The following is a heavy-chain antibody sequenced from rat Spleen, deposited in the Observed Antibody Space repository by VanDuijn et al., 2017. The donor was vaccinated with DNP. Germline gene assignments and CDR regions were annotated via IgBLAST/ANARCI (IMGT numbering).Heavy chain of an antibody. V-gene: IGHV2-72*01. CDR2: IWAGGST. D-gene: IGHD3-1*01. CDR1: GFSLTSNG. CDR3: VRHVDPGWFPF. Sequence: QVQLKESGPGLVQPSQTLSLTCVVSGFSLTSNGVGWVRQPLGKALVWMGTIWAGGSTNYNSAVQSRLSISRDTSKSQVFLKMNSLQPEDTGTYYCVRHVDPGWFPFWGQGTLVTVSS. J-gene: IGHJ3*01.